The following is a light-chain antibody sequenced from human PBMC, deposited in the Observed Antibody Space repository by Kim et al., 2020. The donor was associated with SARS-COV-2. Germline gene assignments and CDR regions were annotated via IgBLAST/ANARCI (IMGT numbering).Light chain of an antibody. CDR3: TSYTSSSTVV. CDR1: SSDVGGYNY. CDR2: DVS. V-gene: IGLV2-14*03. Sequence: GQSLTISCTGTSSDVGGYNYVSWYQQHPGKAPKVMIYDVSNRPSGVSNRFSGSKSGNTASLTISGLQAEDEADYYCTSYTSSSTVVFGGGTQLTVL. J-gene: IGLJ2*01.